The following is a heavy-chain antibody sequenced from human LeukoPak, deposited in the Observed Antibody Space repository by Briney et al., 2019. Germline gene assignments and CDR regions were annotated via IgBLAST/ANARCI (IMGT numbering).Heavy chain of an antibody. V-gene: IGHV4-59*01. CDR2: IYYSRST. D-gene: IGHD3-10*01. CDR1: GGSISSYY. Sequence: SETLSLTCTVSGGSISSYYWSWIRQPPGRGLEWIGYIYYSRSTNYNPSLKSRVTISVDTSKNQFSLKLSSVTAADTAVYYCARVWSRADAFDIWGQGTMVTVSS. CDR3: ARVWSRADAFDI. J-gene: IGHJ3*02.